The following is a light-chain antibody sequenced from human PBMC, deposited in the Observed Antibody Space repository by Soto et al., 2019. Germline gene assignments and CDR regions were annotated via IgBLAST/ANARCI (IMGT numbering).Light chain of an antibody. J-gene: IGLJ1*01. CDR1: SSDVGAYKY. CDR3: CSYTGTYTSSV. CDR2: DVS. Sequence: QSVLTQPRSVSGSPGQSVTISCTGTSSDVGAYKYVSWYQQHPGKAPKLVIYDVSKRPSGVPDRFSGSKSGNTASLTISGLQAEDEADYYCCSYTGTYTSSVFGTGTKVTVL. V-gene: IGLV2-11*01.